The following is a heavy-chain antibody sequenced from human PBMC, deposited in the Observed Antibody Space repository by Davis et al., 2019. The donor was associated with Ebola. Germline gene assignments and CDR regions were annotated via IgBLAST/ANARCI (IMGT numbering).Heavy chain of an antibody. Sequence: GGSLRLSCAASGFTFSSYWMSWVRQAPGKGLEWVANIKQDGSEKYYVDSVKGRFTISRDNAKNSLYLQMNSLRAEDTAVYYCARDLVRSGSYYGSGYWGQGTLVTVSS. V-gene: IGHV3-7*03. CDR2: IKQDGSEK. D-gene: IGHD1-26*01. CDR1: GFTFSSYW. J-gene: IGHJ4*02. CDR3: ARDLVRSGSYYGSGY.